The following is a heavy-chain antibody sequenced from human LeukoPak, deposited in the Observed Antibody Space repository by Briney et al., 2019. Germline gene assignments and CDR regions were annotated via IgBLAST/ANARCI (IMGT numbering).Heavy chain of an antibody. D-gene: IGHD3-9*01. CDR2: INPNSGGT. CDR3: ARSPHILTGENFDY. V-gene: IGHV1-2*02. CDR1: GYSFTGYY. Sequence: ASVRVSCKASGYSFTGYYIHWFRQAPGQGLEWMGWINPNSGGTSYAQKFQDRVSMTRDTSISTAYMHLSRLRSADTAVYYCARSPHILTGENFDYWGQGTLLTVSS. J-gene: IGHJ4*02.